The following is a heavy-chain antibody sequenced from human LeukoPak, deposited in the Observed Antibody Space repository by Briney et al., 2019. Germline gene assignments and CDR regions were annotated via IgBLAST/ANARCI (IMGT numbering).Heavy chain of an antibody. V-gene: IGHV3-64D*09. CDR1: GFTFSRHN. CDR2: ISYNGDTT. J-gene: IGHJ3*02. Sequence: GGSLRLSCSGSGFTFSRHNMHWVRQAPGKGLEYVSAISYNGDTTYYVDSAKGRFSISRDNSKNTLDLQMNSLRPEDTAVYYCVSDRETQEQIWGPGTLVTVSS. D-gene: IGHD1-26*01. CDR3: VSDRETQEQI.